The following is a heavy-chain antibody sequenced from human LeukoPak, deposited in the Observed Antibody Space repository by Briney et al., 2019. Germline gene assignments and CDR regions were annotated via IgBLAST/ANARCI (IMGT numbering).Heavy chain of an antibody. J-gene: IGHJ2*01. CDR1: GFSFSVHW. V-gene: IGHV3-7*03. CDR3: ARLLVTMLRRDPGGFYFDL. D-gene: IGHD3-10*01. Sequence: GGSLRLSCAASGFSFSVHWMAWVRQAPEKGLEWVATIKPDGSETHYEDSMKGRFSISRDNAKNSLYLQMNSLRADDTAMYYCARLLVTMLRRDPGGFYFDLWGRGTLVSVSS. CDR2: IKPDGSET.